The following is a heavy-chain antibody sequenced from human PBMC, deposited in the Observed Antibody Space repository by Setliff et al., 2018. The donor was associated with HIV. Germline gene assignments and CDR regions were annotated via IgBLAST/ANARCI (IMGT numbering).Heavy chain of an antibody. V-gene: IGHV4-39*07. CDR2: IYYSGST. J-gene: IGHJ4*02. CDR1: GGSISSSSYY. Sequence: SETLSLTCTVSGGSISSSSYYWGWIRQPPGKGLEWIGSIYYSGSTYYNPSLKSRVTISVDTSKNQFSLKLSSLTAADTAVYYCAREGGVAAAAVVWGQGTLVTVSS. D-gene: IGHD6-13*01. CDR3: AREGGVAAAAVV.